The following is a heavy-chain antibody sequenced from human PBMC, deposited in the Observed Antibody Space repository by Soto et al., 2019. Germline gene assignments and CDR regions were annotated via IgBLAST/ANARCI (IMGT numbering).Heavy chain of an antibody. J-gene: IGHJ4*02. CDR1: GFTFSSYW. V-gene: IGHV3-74*01. CDR3: ARAGDYDYIWGSKLDY. Sequence: GGSLRLSCAASGFTFSSYWMHWVRQAPGKGLVWVSRINSDGSSTSYADSVKGRFTISRDNAKNTLYLQMNSLRAEDTAVYYCARAGDYDYIWGSKLDYWGRGTLVTVSS. D-gene: IGHD3-16*01. CDR2: INSDGSST.